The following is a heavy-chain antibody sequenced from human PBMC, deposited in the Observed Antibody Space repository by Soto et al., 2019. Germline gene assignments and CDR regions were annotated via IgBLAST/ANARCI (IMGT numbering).Heavy chain of an antibody. Sequence: QLHLVQSGAVVKKPGASVTVSCSASGYPVTAYYMHWVRQAPGRGLEWMGGINPATGAAKYTQTFQGRVPMARDTSTSTVFMELRGPTSEATAVFYWARGGGVGVAGSAAFDMWGQGTLVTVSS. CDR3: ARGGGVGVAGSAAFDM. J-gene: IGHJ3*02. V-gene: IGHV1-2*02. D-gene: IGHD3-3*01. CDR1: GYPVTAYY. CDR2: INPATGAA.